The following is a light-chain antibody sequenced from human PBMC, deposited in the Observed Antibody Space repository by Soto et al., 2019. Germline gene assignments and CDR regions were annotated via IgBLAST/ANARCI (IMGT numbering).Light chain of an antibody. CDR2: EVV. Sequence: QSVLTQPPSASGSPGQSVTISCTGTKNDIGVYDFVSWYQHHPGKAPRLIIYEVVQRPSGVPDRFSGSKSGNTASLTVSGLQAADEADYYCAVWDGSLNGWVFGGGTKLTVL. CDR3: AVWDGSLNGWV. J-gene: IGLJ3*02. CDR1: KNDIGVYDF. V-gene: IGLV2-8*01.